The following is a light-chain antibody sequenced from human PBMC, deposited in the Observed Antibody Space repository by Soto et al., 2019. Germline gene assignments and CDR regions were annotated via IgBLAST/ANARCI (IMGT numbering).Light chain of an antibody. CDR2: EVT. CDR3: SSYTSSSTVL. Sequence: QSALTQPPSVSGSPGQSVTISCTGTSGDIGNYNRVSWYQQPPGTAPKLIIYEVTNRPSGVPDRFSGSKSGNTASLTISGLQPEDEADYYCSSYTSSSTVLFGGGTKLTVL. CDR1: SGDIGNYNR. V-gene: IGLV2-18*02. J-gene: IGLJ2*01.